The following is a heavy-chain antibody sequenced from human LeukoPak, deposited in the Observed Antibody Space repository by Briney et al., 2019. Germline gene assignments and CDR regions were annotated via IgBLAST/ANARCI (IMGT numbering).Heavy chain of an antibody. V-gene: IGHV3-21*01. CDR2: ISSSSSSYI. CDR1: GFTFSSYS. J-gene: IGHJ4*02. Sequence: PGGSLRLSCAASGFTFSSYSMNWVRQAPGKGLEWVSSISSSSSSYIYYADSVKGRFTISRDNAKNSLYLQMNSLRAEDTAVYYCARGIAAAGPLDYWGQGTLVTVSS. D-gene: IGHD6-13*01. CDR3: ARGIAAAGPLDY.